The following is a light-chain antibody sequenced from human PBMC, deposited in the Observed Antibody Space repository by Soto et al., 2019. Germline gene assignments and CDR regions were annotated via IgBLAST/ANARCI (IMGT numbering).Light chain of an antibody. CDR2: AAS. V-gene: IGKV1-39*01. CDR3: QQSYSTLLT. Sequence: DIQMTQSPSSLSASVGDRVTITCRASQSISSYLNWYQQKPGKAPKLLIYAASSLQSGVPSRFSGSGSGTDFTLTISSLQPEEFATYYGQQSYSTLLTFGPGTKVDIK. CDR1: QSISSY. J-gene: IGKJ3*01.